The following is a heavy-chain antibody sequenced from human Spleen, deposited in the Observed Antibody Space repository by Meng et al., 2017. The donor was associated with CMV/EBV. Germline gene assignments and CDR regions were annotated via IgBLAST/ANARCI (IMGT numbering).Heavy chain of an antibody. Sequence: YISSSNWWSWVRQPPGKGLEWIGEIYHSGSTNYNPSLKSRVTISVDKSKNQFSLKLSSVTAADTAVYYCARGTMIIAAAGTFNWFDPWGQGTLVTVSS. V-gene: IGHV4-4*02. CDR1: YISSSNW. CDR2: IYHSGST. CDR3: ARGTMIIAAAGTFNWFDP. J-gene: IGHJ5*02. D-gene: IGHD6-13*01.